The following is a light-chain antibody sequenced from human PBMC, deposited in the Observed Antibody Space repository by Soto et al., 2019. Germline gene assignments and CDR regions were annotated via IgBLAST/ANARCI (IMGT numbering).Light chain of an antibody. Sequence: QSALTQPPSASGSPGQSVTISCTGTSSDVGGYNYVSWYQQHPGKAPKLMTYEVNKRPSGVPDRFSGSKSGNTASLTVSGLQAEDEADYYCSSHSGSNLVVFGGGTKLTV. V-gene: IGLV2-8*01. CDR1: SSDVGGYNY. CDR2: EVN. CDR3: SSHSGSNLVV. J-gene: IGLJ2*01.